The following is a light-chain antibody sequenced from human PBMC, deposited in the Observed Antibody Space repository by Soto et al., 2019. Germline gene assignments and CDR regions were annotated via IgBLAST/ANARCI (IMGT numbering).Light chain of an antibody. CDR1: QSVSSN. CDR2: GAS. J-gene: IGKJ5*01. V-gene: IGKV3-15*01. CDR3: QQYNNWPPIT. Sequence: EIMMTQSPATLSVSPGGRATLSCRGSQSVSSNLAWYQQKPGQAPRLLIYGASTRATGIPARFSGSGSGTEFTLTISSLQSEDFAIYYCQQYNNWPPITFGQGTRLEIK.